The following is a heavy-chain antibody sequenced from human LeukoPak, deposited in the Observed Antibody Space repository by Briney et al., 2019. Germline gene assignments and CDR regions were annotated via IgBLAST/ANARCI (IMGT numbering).Heavy chain of an antibody. CDR3: ARDPNSSGYYYVGYFDY. V-gene: IGHV1-46*01. CDR2: INPSGGST. J-gene: IGHJ4*02. CDR1: GYTFTSYY. Sequence: ASVKVSCKASGYTFTSYYMHWVRQAPGQGLEWMGIINPSGGSTSYAQKFQGRATMTRDMSTSTVYMELSSLRSEDTAVYYCARDPNSSGYYYVGYFDYWGQGTLVTVSS. D-gene: IGHD3-22*01.